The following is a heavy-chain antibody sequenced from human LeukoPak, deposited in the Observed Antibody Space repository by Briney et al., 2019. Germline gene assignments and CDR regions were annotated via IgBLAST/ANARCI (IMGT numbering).Heavy chain of an antibody. CDR2: IKQDGSEK. CDR1: TFTFRSYW. CDR3: ARDSPPGGYCSGGSCPEAFDI. J-gene: IGHJ3*02. V-gene: IGHV3-7*03. D-gene: IGHD2-15*01. Sequence: GGSLRLSCAATTFTFRSYWMSWVRQAPGKGLEWVANIKQDGSEKYYVDSVKGRFTISRDNAKNSLYLQMNSLRAEDTAVYYCARDSPPGGYCSGGSCPEAFDIWGQGTMVTVSS.